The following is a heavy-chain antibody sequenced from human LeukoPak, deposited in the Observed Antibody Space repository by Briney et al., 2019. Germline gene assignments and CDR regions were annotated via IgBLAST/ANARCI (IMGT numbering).Heavy chain of an antibody. J-gene: IGHJ4*02. CDR1: GGSFSGYY. CDR3: AKFSGGDYFDY. CDR2: INHSGST. Sequence: PSETLSLTCAVYGGSFSGYYWSWIRQPPGRGLEWIGEINHSGSTNYNPSLKSRVTISVDTSKSQFSLKLSSVTAADTAVYYCAKFSGGDYFDYWGQGTLVTVSS. V-gene: IGHV4-34*01. D-gene: IGHD3-10*01.